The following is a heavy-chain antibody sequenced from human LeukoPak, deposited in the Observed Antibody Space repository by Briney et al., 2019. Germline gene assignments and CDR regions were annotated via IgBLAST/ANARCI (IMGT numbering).Heavy chain of an antibody. CDR2: IYRGGTT. V-gene: IGHV3-66*01. CDR1: GFIVSDNY. D-gene: IGHD4-17*01. Sequence: TGGSLRLSCAASGFIVSDNYMSWVRQAPGKGLEWVSVIYRGGTTFYAGSVRGRFTISRDNSKNTVFLQLNSLRAEDTAVYYCVRDSISYGDYVAFDYWGQGTVVTVSS. J-gene: IGHJ4*02. CDR3: VRDSISYGDYVAFDY.